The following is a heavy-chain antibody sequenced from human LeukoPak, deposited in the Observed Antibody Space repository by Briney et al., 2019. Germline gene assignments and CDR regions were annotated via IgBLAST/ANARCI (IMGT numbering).Heavy chain of an antibody. CDR3: ARADCSSTSCYAY. CDR2: MNPNSGNT. CDR1: GYTFTSYD. V-gene: IGHV1-8*01. D-gene: IGHD2-2*01. J-gene: IGHJ4*02. Sequence: GASVKVSCKASGYTFTSYDINWVRQAPGQGLEWMGWMNPNSGNTGYAQKFQGRVTMTRNTSISTAYMELSSLRSEDTAVYYCARADCSSTSCYAYWGQGTLVTVSS.